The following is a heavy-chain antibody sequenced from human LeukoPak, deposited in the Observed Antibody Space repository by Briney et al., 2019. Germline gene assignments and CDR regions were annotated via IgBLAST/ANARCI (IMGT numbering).Heavy chain of an antibody. CDR3: AKGSSAMDV. CDR1: GFTFSAYG. Sequence: GGSLRLSCAASGFTFSAYGMTWVRQAPGKGLEWVSVISESGDSAYYADSVKGRFTISRDNSKYTLYLQMNSLRAEDTAVYYCAKGSSAMDVWGKGTTVTVSS. V-gene: IGHV3-23*01. D-gene: IGHD3-10*01. CDR2: ISESGDSA. J-gene: IGHJ6*04.